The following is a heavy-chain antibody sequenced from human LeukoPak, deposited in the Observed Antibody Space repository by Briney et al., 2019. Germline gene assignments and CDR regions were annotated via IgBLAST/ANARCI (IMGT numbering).Heavy chain of an antibody. CDR2: IYYSGST. CDR3: ARDGYSYGLGWFDP. CDR1: GGSISSYY. D-gene: IGHD5-18*01. J-gene: IGHJ5*02. V-gene: IGHV4-59*01. Sequence: SETLSLTCTVSGGSISSYYWSWIRQPPGRGLEWIGYIYYSGSTNYNHSLKSRVTISVDTSKNQFSLRLTSVTAADAAVYFCARDGYSYGLGWFDPWGQGTLVTVSS.